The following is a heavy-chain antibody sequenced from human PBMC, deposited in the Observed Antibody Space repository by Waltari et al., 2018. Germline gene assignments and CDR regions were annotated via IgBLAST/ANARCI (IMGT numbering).Heavy chain of an antibody. J-gene: IGHJ5*02. CDR3: ATSILTSGIAAVAYDP. V-gene: IGHV1-24*01. CDR1: GYTLTELS. CDR2: LYSEKCDT. Sequence: QVQLVQSGAEVKKPGASVKVSCKVSGYTLTELSMHWVRQAPGKGLEWMGSLYSEKCDTSYAQKVQGRVTMTEDTSTDTAYMELSSLRSEDTAVYYCATSILTSGIAAVAYDPWGQGTLVTVSS. D-gene: IGHD6-13*01.